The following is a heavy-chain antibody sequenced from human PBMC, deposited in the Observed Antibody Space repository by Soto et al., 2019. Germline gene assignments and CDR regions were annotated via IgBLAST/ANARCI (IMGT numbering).Heavy chain of an antibody. CDR2: IYYSGST. V-gene: IGHV4-39*01. CDR3: ARRDIVVVVAATGDAFDI. Sequence: QLQLQESGPGLVKPSETLSLTCTVSGGSISSSSYYWGWIRQPPGKGLEWIGSIYYSGSTYYNPSLKSRVTISVDTSKNQFSLKLSSVTAADTAVYYCARRDIVVVVAATGDAFDIWGQGTMVTVSS. CDR1: GGSISSSSYY. D-gene: IGHD2-15*01. J-gene: IGHJ3*02.